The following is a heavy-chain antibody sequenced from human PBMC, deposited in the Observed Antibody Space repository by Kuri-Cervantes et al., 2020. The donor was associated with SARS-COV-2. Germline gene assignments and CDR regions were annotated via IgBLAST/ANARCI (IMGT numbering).Heavy chain of an antibody. J-gene: IGHJ6*02. V-gene: IGHV4-39*01. CDR1: GGSISSSSYY. D-gene: IGHD3-9*01. CDR2: IYYSGST. Sequence: SETLSLTCTVSGGSISSSSYYWGWIRQPPGKGLEWIGGIYYSGSTYYNPSLKSRVTISVDTSKNQFSLKLSSVTAADTAVYYCALVLTGYRPYYGMDVWGQGATVTVSS. CDR3: ALVLTGYRPYYGMDV.